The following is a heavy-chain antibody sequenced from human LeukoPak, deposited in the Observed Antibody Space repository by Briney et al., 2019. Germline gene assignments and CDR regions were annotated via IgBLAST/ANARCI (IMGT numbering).Heavy chain of an antibody. V-gene: IGHV3-23*01. CDR2: ISGSGGST. CDR3: AKASRYSGTFPPDY. J-gene: IGHJ4*02. Sequence: GGSLRLSCAASGFTFSSYAMSWVRQAPGKGLEWVSVISGSGGSTYYADSVKGRFTISRDNSKNTLYLQMNSLRAEDTAVYYCAKASRYSGTFPPDYWGQGTLVTVSS. D-gene: IGHD1-26*01. CDR1: GFTFSSYA.